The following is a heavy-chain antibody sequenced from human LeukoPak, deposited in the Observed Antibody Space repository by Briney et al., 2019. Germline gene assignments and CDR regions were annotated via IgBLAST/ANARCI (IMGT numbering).Heavy chain of an antibody. Sequence: PSETLSLTCTVSGGSISSYYWSWIRQPPGKGLEWIGYIYYSGSTNYNPSLKSRVTISVDTSKNQFSLKLSSVTAADTAVYYCARDSQPYYYDSSGYLDAFDIWGQGTMVTVSS. CDR2: IYYSGST. J-gene: IGHJ3*02. CDR3: ARDSQPYYYDSSGYLDAFDI. V-gene: IGHV4-59*01. D-gene: IGHD3-22*01. CDR1: GGSISSYY.